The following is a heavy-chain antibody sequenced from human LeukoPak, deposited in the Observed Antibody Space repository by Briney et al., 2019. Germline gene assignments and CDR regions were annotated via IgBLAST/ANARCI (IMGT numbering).Heavy chain of an antibody. CDR1: GGSFSGYY. CDR2: INHSGST. Sequence: SETLSLTCAVYGGSFSGYYWSWIRRPPGKGLEWIGEINHSGSTNYNPSLKSRVTISVDTSKNQFSLKLSSVTAADTAVYYCARGRGVVVPAPTRHNDYWGQGTLVTVSS. CDR3: ARGRGVVVPAPTRHNDY. D-gene: IGHD2-2*01. V-gene: IGHV4-34*01. J-gene: IGHJ4*02.